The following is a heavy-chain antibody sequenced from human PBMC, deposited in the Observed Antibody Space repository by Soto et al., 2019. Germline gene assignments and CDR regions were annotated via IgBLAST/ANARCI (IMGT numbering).Heavy chain of an antibody. D-gene: IGHD2-21*02. CDR3: ARGGHVVVVTAALDY. CDR2: VNPSGGHT. Sequence: QVQLMQSGAEVKKPGASVKVSCKASGDTFTEYYIHWVRQAPGQGLEWMGTVNPSGGHTTYAQYFLGRVSMTGDTATSTLYMERNSLTSEDTAVYYCARGGHVVVVTAALDYWGQGTLVTVSS. V-gene: IGHV1-46*01. CDR1: GDTFTEYY. J-gene: IGHJ4*02.